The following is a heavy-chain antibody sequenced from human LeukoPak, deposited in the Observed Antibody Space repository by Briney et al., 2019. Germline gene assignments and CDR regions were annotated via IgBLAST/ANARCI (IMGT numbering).Heavy chain of an antibody. CDR1: GGTFSSYA. J-gene: IGHJ4*02. D-gene: IGHD6-19*01. CDR3: ARGGHGTSVAVAGTGDF. CDR2: IIPIFGTA. Sequence: ASVKVSCKASGGTFSSYAISWVRQAPGQGLEWMGGIIPIFGTANYAQKFQGRVTMTRDMSTITVYMQLRSLRSEDTAVYYCARGGHGTSVAVAGTGDFWGQGTLVTVSS. V-gene: IGHV1-69*05.